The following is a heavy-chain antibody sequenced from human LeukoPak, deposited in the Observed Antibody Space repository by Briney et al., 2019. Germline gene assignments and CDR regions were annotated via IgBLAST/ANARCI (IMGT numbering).Heavy chain of an antibody. Sequence: GSLRLSCAASGFTFSSYAMSWVRQPPGKGLEWIGEIYHSGSTNHNPSLKSRVTISVDKSRTQFSLNLNSLTAADTAVYYCARRVTFVQDAFDVWGQGTMVTVSS. CDR3: ARRVTFVQDAFDV. CDR1: GFTFSSYAM. J-gene: IGHJ3*01. CDR2: IYHSGST. V-gene: IGHV4-4*02. D-gene: IGHD2/OR15-2a*01.